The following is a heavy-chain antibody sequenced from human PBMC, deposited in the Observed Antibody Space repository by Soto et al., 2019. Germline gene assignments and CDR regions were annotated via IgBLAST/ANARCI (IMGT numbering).Heavy chain of an antibody. CDR2: IIPILGIA. Sequence: QVQLVQSGAEVKKPGSSVKVSCKASGGTFSSYTISWVRQAPGQGLEWMGRIIPILGIANYAQKFQGRVTITANKSTSTADMELSSLRSEDTAVYYCARAGYCSGGSCYSSYGMDVWGQGTTVTVSS. CDR1: GGTFSSYT. J-gene: IGHJ6*02. D-gene: IGHD2-15*01. CDR3: ARAGYCSGGSCYSSYGMDV. V-gene: IGHV1-69*02.